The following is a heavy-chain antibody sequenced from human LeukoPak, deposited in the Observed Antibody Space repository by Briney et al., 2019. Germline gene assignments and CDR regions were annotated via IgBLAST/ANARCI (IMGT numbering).Heavy chain of an antibody. CDR3: ARAGTTVVWRSHYFDY. V-gene: IGHV4-59*11. D-gene: IGHD4-23*01. CDR1: GGSISSHF. J-gene: IGHJ4*02. Sequence: SETPSLTCTVSGGSISSHFWSWIRQPPGKGLEWIGYIYYSGRTNYNPSLKSLVTISVDTSKNQFSLKLSSVTAADRAVYYCARAGTTVVWRSHYFDYWGQGTLVTVSS. CDR2: IYYSGRT.